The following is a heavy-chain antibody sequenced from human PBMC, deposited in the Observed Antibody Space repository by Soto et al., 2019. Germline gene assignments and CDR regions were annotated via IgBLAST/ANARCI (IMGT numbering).Heavy chain of an antibody. CDR1: GYTFTSYF. V-gene: IGHV1-46*01. CDR2: INPSGGST. Sequence: ASVKVSCKASGYTFTSYFIHWVRQAPGQGLEWMGIINPSGGSTSYAQRFQGRVTMTRDTSTNTVYMELSSLRSEDTAVYYCARDKEWLLLFLPDYRGQGTLVTVSS. D-gene: IGHD3-22*01. CDR3: ARDKEWLLLFLPDY. J-gene: IGHJ4*02.